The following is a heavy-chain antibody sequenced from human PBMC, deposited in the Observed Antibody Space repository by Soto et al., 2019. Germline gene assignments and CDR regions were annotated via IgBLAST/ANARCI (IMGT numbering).Heavy chain of an antibody. J-gene: IGHJ4*02. CDR3: ARGPLE. Sequence: KVSCKASGYTFTGYYLHWVRQAPGQGPEWVGKIDPDSGDTDQSQKFQGRVTLTRDTAIDTAYMELTRLTLDDTAIYYCARGPLEWGQGTLVTVSS. CDR1: GYTFTGYY. CDR2: IDPDSGDT. V-gene: IGHV1-2*02.